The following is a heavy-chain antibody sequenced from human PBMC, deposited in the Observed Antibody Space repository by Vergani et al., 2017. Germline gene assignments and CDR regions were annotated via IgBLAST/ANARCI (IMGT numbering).Heavy chain of an antibody. D-gene: IGHD5-18*01. J-gene: IGHJ4*02. CDR3: ARVVSYGYYFDY. CDR2: IYSGGST. CDR1: GFTVSSNY. Sequence: EVQLVETGGGLIQPGGSLRLSCAASGFTVSSNYMSWVRQAPGKGLEWVSVIYSGGSTYYADSVKGRFTISRDNSKNTLYLQMNSLRAEDTAVYYYARVVSYGYYFDYWGQGTLVTVSS. V-gene: IGHV3-53*02.